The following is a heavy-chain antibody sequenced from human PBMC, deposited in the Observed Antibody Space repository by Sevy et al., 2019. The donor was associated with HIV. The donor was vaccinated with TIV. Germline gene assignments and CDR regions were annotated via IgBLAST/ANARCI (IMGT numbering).Heavy chain of an antibody. D-gene: IGHD2-21*01. CDR3: ARSCIVVDAAGFDP. Sequence: SETLSLTCAVSGYSISSGYYWGWIRQPPGKGLEWIGDIYHSGSTNYNPSLKSRVTISVDTSKNQFSLKLTSVTAAHTAVYYCARSCIVVDAAGFDPWGQGTLVTVSS. CDR2: IYHSGST. J-gene: IGHJ5*02. CDR1: GYSISSGYY. V-gene: IGHV4-38-2*01.